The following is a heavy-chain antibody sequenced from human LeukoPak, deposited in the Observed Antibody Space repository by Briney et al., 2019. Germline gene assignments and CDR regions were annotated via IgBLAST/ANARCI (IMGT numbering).Heavy chain of an antibody. CDR1: VFTFSTYG. Sequence: GGSLRLSCAASVFTFSTYGMNWVRQAPGKGLEWVSSISRDNDIYYADSMKGRFTISRDNAKDSLYLQMSSLRAADTAVYYCAGDPPVCTNTLDRWGEGTLVTVSS. CDR3: AGDPPVCTNTLDR. D-gene: IGHD2-2*01. J-gene: IGHJ4*02. CDR2: ISRDNDI. V-gene: IGHV3-21*01.